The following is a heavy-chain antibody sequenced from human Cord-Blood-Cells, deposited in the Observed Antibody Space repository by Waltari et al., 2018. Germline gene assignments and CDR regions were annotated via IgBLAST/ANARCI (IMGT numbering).Heavy chain of an antibody. V-gene: IGHV4-39*01. CDR2: IYYSGST. Sequence: QLQLQESGPGLVKPSETLSLTCTFSVGPSTSGSYTWAWTRQPPGKGLEWIGSIYYSGSTYYNPSLKSRVTISVDTSKNQFSLKLSSVTAADTAVYYCARLVVIAAAGSGNWFDPWGQGTLVTVSS. CDR3: ARLVVIAAAGSGNWFDP. CDR1: VGPSTSGSYT. D-gene: IGHD6-13*01. J-gene: IGHJ5*02.